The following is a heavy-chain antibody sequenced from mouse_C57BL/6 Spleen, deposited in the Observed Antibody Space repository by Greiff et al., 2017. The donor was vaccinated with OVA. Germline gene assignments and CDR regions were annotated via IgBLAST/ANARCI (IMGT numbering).Heavy chain of an antibody. V-gene: IGHV5-6*01. D-gene: IGHD1-1*01. CDR2: ISSGGSYT. CDR3: ARSYGSSLFWYFDV. Sequence: EVHLVESGGDLVKPGGSLKLSCAASGFTFSSSGMSWVRQTPDQRLEWVATISSGGSYTYYPDSVKGRFTISRDNAKNTLYLQMSSLKSEDTAMYYCARSYGSSLFWYFDVWGTGTTVTVSS. CDR1: GFTFSSSG. J-gene: IGHJ1*03.